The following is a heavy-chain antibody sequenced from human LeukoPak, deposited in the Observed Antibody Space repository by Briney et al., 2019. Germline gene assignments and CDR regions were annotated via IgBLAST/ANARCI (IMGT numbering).Heavy chain of an antibody. J-gene: IGHJ4*02. D-gene: IGHD3-10*01. V-gene: IGHV3-23*01. CDR2: ISGSGGST. Sequence: PGGSLRLSCAASGFTFSSYAMSWVRQAPGKGLEWVSAISGSGGSTYYADSVKGRFTISRDNSKNTLYLQMNSLRAEDTAVYYCAKDLNRYYYGSGSYFPLWGQGTLVTVSS. CDR1: GFTFSSYA. CDR3: AKDLNRYYYGSGSYFPL.